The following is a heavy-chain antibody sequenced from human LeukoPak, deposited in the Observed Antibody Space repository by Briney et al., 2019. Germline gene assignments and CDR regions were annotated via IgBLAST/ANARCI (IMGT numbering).Heavy chain of an antibody. J-gene: IGHJ4*02. D-gene: IGHD6-19*01. V-gene: IGHV3-64D*06. CDR1: GFVFSDYA. CDR3: IKDRGSSGWDFDS. Sequence: GGSLRLSCSASGFVFSDYAMHWARQAPGKGLEYLSGISGNGVATYYVDSVQGRFTVSRDNSKTTLYLQLNSLRREDTAFYYCIKDRGSSGWDFDSWGQGTLLTVSS. CDR2: ISGNGVAT.